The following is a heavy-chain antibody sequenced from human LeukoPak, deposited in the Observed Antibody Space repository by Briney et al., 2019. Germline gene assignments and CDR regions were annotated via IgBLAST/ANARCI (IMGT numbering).Heavy chain of an antibody. Sequence: PSETLSLTCTVSGGSTSSADYYWSWIRQPPGKGLEWIGYIYHSGSTYYNPSLKSRVTISIDTSKNQFSLKLNSVTAADTAVYYCAGDGWYARAYFDYWGQGTLVTVSS. D-gene: IGHD6-19*01. V-gene: IGHV4-30-4*01. CDR2: IYHSGST. CDR3: AGDGWYARAYFDY. J-gene: IGHJ4*02. CDR1: GGSTSSADYY.